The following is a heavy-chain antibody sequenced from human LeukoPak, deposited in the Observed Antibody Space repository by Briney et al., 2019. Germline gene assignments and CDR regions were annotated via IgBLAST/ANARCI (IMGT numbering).Heavy chain of an antibody. CDR2: INPHSGGT. J-gene: IGHJ4*02. Sequence: ASVKVSRKASGYTFTDYYMHWVRQAPGQGGGGRGGINPHSGGTDHAQKSQGRVTMTRHTSISTAYMELSRLRSDDTAVYYCARDMDSGPHFFDYWGLGTLVTVSS. CDR1: GYTFTDYY. CDR3: ARDMDSGPHFFDY. V-gene: IGHV1-2*02. D-gene: IGHD1-26*01.